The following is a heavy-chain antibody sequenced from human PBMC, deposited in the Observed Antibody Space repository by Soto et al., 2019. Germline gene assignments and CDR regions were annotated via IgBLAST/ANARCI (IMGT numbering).Heavy chain of an antibody. Sequence: QVQLKESGPGLFKPSETLSLTCTVSGGSISSYFYIWVRQPPGKGLEWIGSVYYTGTTDYNPSLKSRVTISVDTYKTQFSLNLRSVTAADTAVYYCARDLAAVPRAFDYWGRGTLVTGSS. CDR3: ARDLAAVPRAFDY. CDR2: VYYTGTT. D-gene: IGHD6-13*01. CDR1: GGSISSYF. J-gene: IGHJ4*02. V-gene: IGHV4-59*01.